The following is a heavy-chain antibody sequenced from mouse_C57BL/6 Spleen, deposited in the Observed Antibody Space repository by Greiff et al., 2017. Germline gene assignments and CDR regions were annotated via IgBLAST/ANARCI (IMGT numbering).Heavy chain of an antibody. Sequence: DVHLVESGGGLVKPGGSLKLSCAASGFTFSDYGMHWVRQAPEKGLEWVAYISSGSSTIYYADTVKGRFTISRDNAKNTLFLQMTSMRSEDTAMYYCARNYYGSSYNCDYWGQGTTLTVSS. CDR1: GFTFSDYG. CDR2: ISSGSSTI. J-gene: IGHJ2*01. CDR3: ARNYYGSSYNCDY. D-gene: IGHD1-1*01. V-gene: IGHV5-17*01.